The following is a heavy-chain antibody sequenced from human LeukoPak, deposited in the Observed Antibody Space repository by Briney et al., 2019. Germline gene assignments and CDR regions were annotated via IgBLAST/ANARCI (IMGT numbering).Heavy chain of an antibody. CDR1: GFTFSNYG. CDR3: ARSPLPPKYCGGDCYSFGVSTNAEYFQH. J-gene: IGHJ1*01. CDR2: ISSSSSYI. D-gene: IGHD2-21*02. Sequence: PGGSLRLSCEASGFTFSNYGMNWVRQAPGKGLEWVSSISSSSSYIYYADSVKGRFTISRDNAKNSLYLQMNSLRAEDTAVYYCARSPLPPKYCGGDCYSFGVSTNAEYFQHWGQGTLVTVSS. V-gene: IGHV3-21*01.